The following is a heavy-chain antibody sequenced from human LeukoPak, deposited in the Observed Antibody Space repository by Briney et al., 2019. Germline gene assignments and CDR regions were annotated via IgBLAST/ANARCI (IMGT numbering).Heavy chain of an antibody. Sequence: PGGSLRLSCTASGLSFSSSAMSWVRQAPGKGLEWVSVISGSGGSTYYADSVKGRFTISRDNSKNTLYLQMNSLRAEDTAVYYCAKGADCGGDCWYFDYWGQGTLVTVSS. D-gene: IGHD2-21*02. CDR2: ISGSGGST. CDR3: AKGADCGGDCWYFDY. V-gene: IGHV3-23*01. CDR1: GLSFSSSA. J-gene: IGHJ4*02.